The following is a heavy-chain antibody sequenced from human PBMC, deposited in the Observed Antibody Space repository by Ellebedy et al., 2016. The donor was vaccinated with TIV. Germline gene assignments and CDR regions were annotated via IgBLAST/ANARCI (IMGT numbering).Heavy chain of an antibody. D-gene: IGHD2-8*01. CDR3: ARGLTGNAFEN. CDR1: GGXLTSGAXY. J-gene: IGHJ3*02. V-gene: IGHV4-30-4*01. Sequence: MPSETLSLTCTVPGGXLTSGAXYWSSLRQPPVTGLEWVGYISYSGSAYYNSSLKGRVKISVDRSKKQISLELNSVTAADTAVYFGARGLTGNAFENWGQGTMVTVSS. CDR2: ISYSGSA.